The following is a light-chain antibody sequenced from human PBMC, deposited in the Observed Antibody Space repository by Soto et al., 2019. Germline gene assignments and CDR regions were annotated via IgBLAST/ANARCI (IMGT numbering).Light chain of an antibody. J-gene: IGKJ2*01. V-gene: IGKV3-20*01. CDR2: GAS. CDR1: QSVSSSD. Sequence: EIVLTQSPGTLSLSPGDRATLSCRASQSVSSSDLAWYQQKPGQAPRLLIYGASTRATGIPDRFSGSGSGTDFTLNVSILEPEDFAVYYCQQYGGSPLYTFGQGTKLEI. CDR3: QQYGGSPLYT.